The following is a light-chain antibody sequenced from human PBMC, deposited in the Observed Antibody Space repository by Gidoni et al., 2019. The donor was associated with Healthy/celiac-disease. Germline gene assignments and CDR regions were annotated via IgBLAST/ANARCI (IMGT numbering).Light chain of an antibody. V-gene: IGKV1-33*01. Sequence: SASVGDRVTITCQASQDISNYLNWYQQKPGKAPKLLIYDASNLETVDQSRFSGSGSGTDFTFTISSLQPEDIATYYCQQYDNLLSITFGQGTRLEIK. J-gene: IGKJ5*01. CDR2: DAS. CDR3: QQYDNLLSIT. CDR1: QDISNY.